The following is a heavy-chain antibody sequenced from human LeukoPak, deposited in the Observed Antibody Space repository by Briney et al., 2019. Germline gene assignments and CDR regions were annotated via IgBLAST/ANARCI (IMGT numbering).Heavy chain of an antibody. CDR2: ISGSGGST. D-gene: IGHD3-3*01. V-gene: IGHV3-23*01. Sequence: QPGGSLRLSCAASGFTFSSYAMSWVRQAPGKGLEWVSAISGSGGSTYYADSVKGRFTISRDNSKNTLYLQMNSLRAEDTAVYYCAKQAAEWLPPGVWYYFDYWGQGTLVTVSS. CDR1: GFTFSSYA. CDR3: AKQAAEWLPPGVWYYFDY. J-gene: IGHJ4*02.